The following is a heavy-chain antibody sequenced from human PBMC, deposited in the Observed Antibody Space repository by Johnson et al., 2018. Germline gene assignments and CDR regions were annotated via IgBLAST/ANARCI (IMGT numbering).Heavy chain of an antibody. Sequence: QVQLQESGPGLVKPSEPLSLTCTVSGGYIGSFYWIWVRQPPGKGLEWMGCIYSSGNTKYNPSLMSRVTISWDTLKNQFSRKWSAVTSADTAVYYCASGSVTLGLEYWGDGNMVPGSS. CDR3: ASGSVTLGLEY. V-gene: IGHV4-4*09. CDR1: GGYIGSFY. D-gene: IGHD2-21*02. CDR2: IYSSGNT. J-gene: IGHJ4*01.